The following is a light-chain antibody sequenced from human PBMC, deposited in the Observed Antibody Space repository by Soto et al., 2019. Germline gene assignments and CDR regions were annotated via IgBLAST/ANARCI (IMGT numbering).Light chain of an antibody. CDR3: QSFDSSLSIYI. V-gene: IGLV1-40*01. J-gene: IGLJ1*01. Sequence: QSGLTQPPSVSGAPGQSVTISCTGTWSNLGVGHDVHWYQQLPGTAPKLLIYGNNNRPSGVPDRFSGSKSGTSASLAITGLQAEDETDYYCQSFDSSLSIYIFGNGTKLTVL. CDR2: GNN. CDR1: WSNLGVGHD.